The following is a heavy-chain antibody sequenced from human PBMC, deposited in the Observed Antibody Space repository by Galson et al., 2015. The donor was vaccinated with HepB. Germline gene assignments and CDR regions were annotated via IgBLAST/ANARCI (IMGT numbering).Heavy chain of an antibody. CDR2: ISAYNGNT. V-gene: IGHV1-18*01. CDR3: ARGEVLMWRGDAFDI. J-gene: IGHJ3*02. Sequence: SVKVSCKASGYTFTSYGISWVRQAPGQGLEWMGWISAYNGNTNYAQKLQGRVTMTTDTSTSTAYMELRSLRSDDTAVYYCARGEVLMWRGDAFDIWGQGTMVTVSS. D-gene: IGHD2-21*01. CDR1: GYTFTSYG.